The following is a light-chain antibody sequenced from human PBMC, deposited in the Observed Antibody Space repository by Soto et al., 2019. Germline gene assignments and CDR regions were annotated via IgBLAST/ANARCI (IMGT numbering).Light chain of an antibody. CDR3: QQYDNWHQT. Sequence: IVITQSPSTLSVSPGERVTITCRASQSVSSNLAWYQQKPAQAPRLLMYGASTRATGIPARLSGTGSGTDFTLTVSSLQSEDVAVYYCQQYDNWHQTFGQGAKVDIK. CDR2: GAS. J-gene: IGKJ1*01. V-gene: IGKV3-15*01. CDR1: QSVSSN.